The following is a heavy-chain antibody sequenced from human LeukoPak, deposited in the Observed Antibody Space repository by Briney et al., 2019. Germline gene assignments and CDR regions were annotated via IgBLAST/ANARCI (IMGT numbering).Heavy chain of an antibody. CDR3: ASTPYYYDSSGYYYCDY. V-gene: IGHV1-69*05. J-gene: IGHJ4*02. CDR1: GGTFSSYA. CDR2: IIPIFGTA. D-gene: IGHD3-22*01. Sequence: ASVKVSCKASGGTFSSYAISWVRQAPGQGLEWMGGIIPIFGTANYAQKLQGRVTITTDESTSTAYMELSSLRSEDTAVYYCASTPYYYDSSGYYYCDYWGQGTLVTVSS.